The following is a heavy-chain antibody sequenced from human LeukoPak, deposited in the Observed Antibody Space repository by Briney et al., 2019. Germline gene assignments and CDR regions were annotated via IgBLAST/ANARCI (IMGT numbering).Heavy chain of an antibody. CDR1: GGSISSYY. D-gene: IGHD3-3*01. Sequence: PTETLSLTCTVSGGSISSYYCSWIRQTAGKGLEWIGRIYTSGSTNYNPSIESRVTISVDKSKNQFSLKLSSVTAADTAVYYCARDAYMGDFWNPSDYWGQGTLVTVSS. V-gene: IGHV4-4*07. CDR3: ARDAYMGDFWNPSDY. CDR2: IYTSGST. J-gene: IGHJ4*02.